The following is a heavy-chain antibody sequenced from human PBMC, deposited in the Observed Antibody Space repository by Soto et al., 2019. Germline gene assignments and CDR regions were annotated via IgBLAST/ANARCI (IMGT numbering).Heavy chain of an antibody. D-gene: IGHD3-3*01. CDR3: ARVNYDVWSGRDPYYYYYRMDV. Sequence: SVKVSCKASGGTFSSYAISWVRPAPGQGLEWMGGIIPIFGTANYAQKFQGRVTITADKSTSTAYMELSSLRSEDTAVYYCARVNYDVWSGRDPYYYYYRMDVGGQWTTVTVSS. V-gene: IGHV1-69*06. CDR1: GGTFSSYA. J-gene: IGHJ6*02. CDR2: IIPIFGTA.